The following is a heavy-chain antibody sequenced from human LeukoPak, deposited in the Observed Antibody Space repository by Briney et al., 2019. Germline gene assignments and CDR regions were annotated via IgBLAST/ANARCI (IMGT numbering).Heavy chain of an antibody. CDR1: GFTFSSYA. Sequence: PGGSLRLSCAASGFTFSSYAMNWVRQAPGKGLERVSGISPSGSSTYYADSVEGRFTVSRDNSKNTLYLQMNSLRAEDTAVYYCAKDRDTVTLRAYYFDYWGQGTLVTVSS. D-gene: IGHD4-17*01. V-gene: IGHV3-23*01. CDR3: AKDRDTVTLRAYYFDY. CDR2: ISPSGSST. J-gene: IGHJ4*02.